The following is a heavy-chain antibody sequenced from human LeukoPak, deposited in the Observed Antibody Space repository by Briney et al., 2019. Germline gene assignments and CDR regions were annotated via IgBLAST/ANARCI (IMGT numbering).Heavy chain of an antibody. Sequence: PSETLSLTCAVSGYSISSGYYWGWIRPPPGKGLEWIGSIYHSGSTYYNPSLKSRVTISVDTSKNQFSLKLSSVTAADTAVYYCARDVGYCSGGSCPDAFDIWGQGTMVTVSS. D-gene: IGHD2-15*01. CDR3: ARDVGYCSGGSCPDAFDI. CDR2: IYHSGST. CDR1: GYSISSGYY. V-gene: IGHV4-38-2*02. J-gene: IGHJ3*02.